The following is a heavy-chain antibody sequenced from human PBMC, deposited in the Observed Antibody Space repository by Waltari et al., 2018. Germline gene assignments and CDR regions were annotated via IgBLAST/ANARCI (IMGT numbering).Heavy chain of an antibody. D-gene: IGHD5-18*01. CDR3: ARVELWTYWYFDL. J-gene: IGHJ2*01. V-gene: IGHV3-30*01. CDR2: ISYDGSNK. CDR1: GFTFSSYA. Sequence: QVQLVESGGGVVQPGRSLRLSCAASGFTFSSYAMHWVRQAPDKGLEWGAVISYDGSNKYYADSVKGRFTISRDNSKNTLYLQMNSLRAEDTAVYYCARVELWTYWYFDLWGRGTLVTVSS.